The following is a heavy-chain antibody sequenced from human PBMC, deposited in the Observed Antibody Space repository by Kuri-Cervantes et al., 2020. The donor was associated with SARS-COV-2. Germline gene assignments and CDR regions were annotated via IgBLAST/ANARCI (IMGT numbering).Heavy chain of an antibody. D-gene: IGHD2-21*01. V-gene: IGHV3-30*18. CDR2: ISHDGKNK. CDR3: AKDRVGVQDF. CDR1: GFNFSRTD. J-gene: IGHJ4*02. Sequence: GESLNISCAASGFNFSRTDMHWVRQAPGKGLEWVAVISHDGKNKKCIASGKGRFTISRDNSQNTLYLHMKSLRSEDTAMYYCAKDRVGVQDFWGQGTLVTVSS.